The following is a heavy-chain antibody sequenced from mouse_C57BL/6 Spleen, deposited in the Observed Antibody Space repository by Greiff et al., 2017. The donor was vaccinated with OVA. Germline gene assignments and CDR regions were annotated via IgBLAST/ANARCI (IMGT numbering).Heavy chain of an antibody. CDR2: IDPSDSYT. V-gene: IGHV1-50*01. CDR3: ARDYYGSSYSYYAMDY. J-gene: IGHJ4*01. Sequence: VQLQQPGAELVKPGASVKLSCKASGYTFTSYWMQWVKQRPGQGLEWIGEIDPSDSYTNYNQKFKGKATLTVDTSSSTAYMQLSSLTSEDSAVYYCARDYYGSSYSYYAMDYWGQGTSVTVSS. D-gene: IGHD1-1*01. CDR1: GYTFTSYW.